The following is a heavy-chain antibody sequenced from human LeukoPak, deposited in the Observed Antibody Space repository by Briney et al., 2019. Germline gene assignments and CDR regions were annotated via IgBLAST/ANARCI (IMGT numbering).Heavy chain of an antibody. D-gene: IGHD5-18*01. J-gene: IGHJ4*02. V-gene: IGHV4-4*07. CDR3: ARDPPIQLWLSRYLSYFDY. Sequence: SETLSLTCTVSGGSISSYYWSWIRQPAGKGLELIGRIYSSGSTNYNPSLESRVTMSVDTSKNHFSLKLRSVTAADTAVYYCARDPPIQLWLSRYLSYFDYWGQGTLVTVSS. CDR1: GGSISSYY. CDR2: IYSSGST.